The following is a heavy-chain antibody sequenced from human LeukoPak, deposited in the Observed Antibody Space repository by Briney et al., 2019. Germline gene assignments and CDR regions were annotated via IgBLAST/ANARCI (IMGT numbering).Heavy chain of an antibody. CDR1: GGSFSSSSYY. J-gene: IGHJ4*02. Sequence: SETLSLTCTVSGGSFSSSSYYWGWIRQPPGKGLVWFGSIYYSGSTYYNPSLKSRVTISVDTSKNQFSLKLSSVTAADTAVYYCARTLSSGWYPFDYWGQGTLVTVSS. CDR3: ARTLSSGWYPFDY. V-gene: IGHV4-39*01. D-gene: IGHD6-19*01. CDR2: IYYSGST.